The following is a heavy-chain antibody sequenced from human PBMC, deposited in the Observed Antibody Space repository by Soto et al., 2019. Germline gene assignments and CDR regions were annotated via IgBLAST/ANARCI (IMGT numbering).Heavy chain of an antibody. CDR3: TRDSSGIEGATPD. J-gene: IGHJ4*02. Sequence: EVQLLESGGGLIQPGGSLRLSCAASGFTFSSYGMSWVRQAPGKGLEWVSAISGNGGVTFYADSVKGRFTISRDDSKSTAYLQMNSLKTEDTAVYYCTRDSSGIEGATPDWGQGTLVTVSS. D-gene: IGHD1-26*01. CDR2: ISGNGGVT. V-gene: IGHV3-23*01. CDR1: GFTFSSYG.